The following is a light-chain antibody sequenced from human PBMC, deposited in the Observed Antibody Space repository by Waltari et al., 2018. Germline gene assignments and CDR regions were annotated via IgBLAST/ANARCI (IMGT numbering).Light chain of an antibody. V-gene: IGLV2-14*03. J-gene: IGLJ2*01. CDR3: SSSTSRTALL. CDR2: DVS. CDR1: SSDIGSYTY. Sequence: SALTQPASLSGSPGQSLTISCTGTSSDIGSYTYVSWYQQHPGESPKLMIYDVSVRPSGVSNRFSGSKSGNTASLTISGLQAEDEADYYCSSSTSRTALLFGGGTKLTVL.